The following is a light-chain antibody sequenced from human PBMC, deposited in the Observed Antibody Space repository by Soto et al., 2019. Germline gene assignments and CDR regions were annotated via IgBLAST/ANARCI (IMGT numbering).Light chain of an antibody. CDR3: SSYAGSYILV. Sequence: QSVLTQPPSASGSPGQSVTISCTGTSSDVGGNNYVSWYQQHPGKAPKLMIYEVSKRPSGVPDRFSGSRSGNTASLTVSGLQAEDEADYFCSSYAGSYILVFGGGTKLTVL. CDR2: EVS. J-gene: IGLJ2*01. V-gene: IGLV2-8*01. CDR1: SSDVGGNNY.